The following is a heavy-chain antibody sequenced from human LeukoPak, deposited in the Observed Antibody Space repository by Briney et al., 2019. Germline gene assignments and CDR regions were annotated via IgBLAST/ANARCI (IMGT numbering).Heavy chain of an antibody. V-gene: IGHV1-18*01. CDR2: ISAYNGNT. CDR3: ARGLSSITIFGVVTIGIDY. CDR1: VCILTSYG. Sequence: GSSVKVSCKDAVCILTSYGISWVGQAPGQGIEWMGWISAYNGNTNYVQKLQGRVTMNTDTSTSTAYIELRSLISDDTAVYYCARGLSSITIFGVVTIGIDYWGQGTLVTVSS. D-gene: IGHD3-3*01. J-gene: IGHJ4*02.